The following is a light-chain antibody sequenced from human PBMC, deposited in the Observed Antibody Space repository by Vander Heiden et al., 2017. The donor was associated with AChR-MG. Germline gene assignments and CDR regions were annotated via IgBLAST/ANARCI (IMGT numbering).Light chain of an antibody. Sequence: QSALTQPASVSGSPGQSITISCTGTNSDVGGYNYVPWYPPHPGKAPKLLIYDVSKWPSGVATRFSGSKSGNTASLTISGLQAEDEADYYCSSYTNTNRGYVFGAGTKVTVL. J-gene: IGLJ1*01. V-gene: IGLV2-14*01. CDR1: NSDVGGYNY. CDR3: SSYTNTNRGYV. CDR2: DVS.